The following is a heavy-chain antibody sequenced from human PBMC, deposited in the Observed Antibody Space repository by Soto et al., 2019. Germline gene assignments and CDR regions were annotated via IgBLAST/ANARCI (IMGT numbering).Heavy chain of an antibody. V-gene: IGHV5-51*01. Sequence: SXESLKISFQGCEHSLSSYWIARVRQMPGKGLEFMGIIFPPDSETRYSPSFQGQVTISVDKSINTAYLQWSSLKASDTAIYYCARQIGTTLYCWGQGTPVSVSS. CDR1: EHSLSSYW. D-gene: IGHD3-16*01. CDR2: IFPPDSET. J-gene: IGHJ4*02. CDR3: ARQIGTTLYC.